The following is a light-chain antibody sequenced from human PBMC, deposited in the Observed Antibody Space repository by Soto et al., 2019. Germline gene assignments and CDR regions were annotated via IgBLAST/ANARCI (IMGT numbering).Light chain of an antibody. CDR3: SSYSSSSTLVV. CDR2: DDS. CDR1: SSDVGGYNY. J-gene: IGLJ2*01. V-gene: IGLV2-14*01. Sequence: QSALTQPASVSGSPGQSITISCTGTSSDVGGYNYVSWYQQHPGKAPKLMIYDDSNRPSGVSNRFSGCKSGNTASLTISGRQAEEEADYYCSSYSSSSTLVVFGGGTKLTVL.